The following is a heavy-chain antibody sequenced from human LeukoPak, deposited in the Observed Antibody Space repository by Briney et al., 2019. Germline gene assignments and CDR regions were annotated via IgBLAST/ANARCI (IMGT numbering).Heavy chain of an antibody. V-gene: IGHV3-21*01. CDR1: GFTFSSYA. D-gene: IGHD2-21*02. Sequence: GRSLRLSCAASGFTFSSYAMHWVRQAPGKGLEWVSSISSSSSYIYYADSVKGRFTISRDNAKNSLYLQMNSLRAEDTAVYYCARGEVVTAVYYYYMDVWGKGTTVTVSS. CDR3: ARGEVVTAVYYYYMDV. CDR2: ISSSSSYI. J-gene: IGHJ6*03.